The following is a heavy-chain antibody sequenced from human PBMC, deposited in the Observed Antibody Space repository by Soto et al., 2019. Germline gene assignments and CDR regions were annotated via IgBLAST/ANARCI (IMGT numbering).Heavy chain of an antibody. CDR2: IDNAGSSA. CDR1: GFTFSIYW. V-gene: IGHV3-74*01. J-gene: IGHJ6*02. CDR3: TSVGGSVSGMDG. Sequence: EVQLVESGGGLVQPGGSLRLSCAASGFTFSIYWMHWVRQAPGKGPVWVSRIDNAGSSARYADSVKGRFTISRDNAKNTVYLQMNSPRAEDTAVYYCTSVGGSVSGMDGWGPGTTVTVSS. D-gene: IGHD1-26*01.